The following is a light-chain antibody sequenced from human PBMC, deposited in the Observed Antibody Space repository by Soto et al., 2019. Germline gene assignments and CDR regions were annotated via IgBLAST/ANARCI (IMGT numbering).Light chain of an antibody. CDR2: EVS. CDR3: TSKTSSTYVV. J-gene: IGLJ2*01. CDR1: SSDVGGYNY. Sequence: QSALTQPASVSGSPGQSITISCTGTSSDVGGYNYVSWYQQHPGKAPKLMIYEVSNRPSGVSNRFSGAKSGNTASLTISGRQAEDEADYYCTSKTSSTYVVFGGGTKRTVL. V-gene: IGLV2-14*01.